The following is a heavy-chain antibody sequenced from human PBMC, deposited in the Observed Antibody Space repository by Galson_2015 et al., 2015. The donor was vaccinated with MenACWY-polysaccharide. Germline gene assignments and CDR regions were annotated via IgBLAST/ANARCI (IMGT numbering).Heavy chain of an antibody. CDR3: ARPSYSSSWNPFDY. J-gene: IGHJ4*02. V-gene: IGHV5-51*01. D-gene: IGHD6-13*01. CDR2: IFPGGSDT. CDR1: GSSFPRYW. Sequence: QSGAEVKKPGESLSISCTGSGSSFPRYWVGWVRQMPGKSLEWMGVIFPGGSDTRYSPSFQGQVTISADKSISTAYLQWSSLKASDTAMYYCARPSYSSSWNPFDYWGQGTLVSVSS.